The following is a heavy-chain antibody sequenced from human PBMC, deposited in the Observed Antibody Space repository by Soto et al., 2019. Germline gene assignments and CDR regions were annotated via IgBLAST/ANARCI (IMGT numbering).Heavy chain of an antibody. CDR3: ARDSPVSRFYDSGSKGRVAFDI. Sequence: ASVKVSCKASGYTFTSYGISWVRQAPGRGLEWMGWISAYNGNTNYAQKLQGRVTMTTDTSTSTAYMELRSLRSDDTAVYYCARDSPVSRFYDSGSKGRVAFDIWRQGTIVIVSS. D-gene: IGHD3-10*01. V-gene: IGHV1-18*01. J-gene: IGHJ3*02. CDR1: GYTFTSYG. CDR2: ISAYNGNT.